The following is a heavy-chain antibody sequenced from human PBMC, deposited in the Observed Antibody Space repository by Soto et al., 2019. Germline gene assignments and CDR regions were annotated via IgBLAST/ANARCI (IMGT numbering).Heavy chain of an antibody. CDR3: ARRYCRSGDCYSDY. V-gene: IGHV5-51*01. J-gene: IGHJ4*02. D-gene: IGHD2-21*01. Sequence: PGESLKISCXGSDYNFATYWVAWVRQMPGAGLEWVGMIKPGDSDTRYNPSFQGRVTISADKSTNTAYLKWRSLQASDTAIYFCARRYCRSGDCYSDYWGQGALVTVSS. CDR1: DYNFATYW. CDR2: IKPGDSDT.